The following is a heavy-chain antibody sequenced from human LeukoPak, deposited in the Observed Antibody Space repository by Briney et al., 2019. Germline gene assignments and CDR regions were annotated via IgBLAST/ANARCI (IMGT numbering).Heavy chain of an antibody. D-gene: IGHD2-15*01. CDR1: GFTFSSYG. CDR2: ISYDGSNK. CDR3: AKGPQVVAATTHAFDI. J-gene: IGHJ3*02. V-gene: IGHV3-30*18. Sequence: GRSLRLSCAASGFTFSSYGMHWVRQAPGKGLEWVAVISYDGSNKYYADSVKGRFTISRDNSKNTLYLQMNSLRAEDTAVYYCAKGPQVVAATTHAFDIWGQGTMVTVSS.